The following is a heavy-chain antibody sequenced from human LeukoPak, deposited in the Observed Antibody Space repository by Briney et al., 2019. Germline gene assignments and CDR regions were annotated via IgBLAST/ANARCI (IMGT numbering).Heavy chain of an antibody. D-gene: IGHD6-19*01. CDR2: NSDSGSSS. V-gene: IGHV3-23*01. CDR1: GFTFSIYA. J-gene: IGHJ4*02. Sequence: GGSLRLSCAASGFTFSIYAMSWVRQARGEELAWVAGNSDSGSSSYYTDSVKGRFAISRDNSKNTLYLQMNSLRAEDTAVYYCAKEDSGWHFDYWGQGTLVTVSS. CDR3: AKEDSGWHFDY.